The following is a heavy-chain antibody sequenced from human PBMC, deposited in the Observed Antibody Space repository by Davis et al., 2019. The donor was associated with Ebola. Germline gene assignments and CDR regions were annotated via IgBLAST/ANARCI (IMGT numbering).Heavy chain of an antibody. Sequence: GESLKISCTASGYKFTTYWIAWVRQMPGKGLEWMGIIYPGDSDTRYSPSFQGQVTISADKSISTAYLQWSSLKASDTAMYYCARRGGYCISTSCYAARSFDYWGQGTLVTVSS. V-gene: IGHV5-51*01. CDR1: GYKFTTYW. CDR3: ARRGGYCISTSCYAARSFDY. J-gene: IGHJ4*02. D-gene: IGHD2-2*03. CDR2: IYPGDSDT.